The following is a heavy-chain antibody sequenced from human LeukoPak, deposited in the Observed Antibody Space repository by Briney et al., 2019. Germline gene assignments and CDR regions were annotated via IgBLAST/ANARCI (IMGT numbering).Heavy chain of an antibody. D-gene: IGHD3-16*02. V-gene: IGHV1-3*01. CDR2: INAGNGNT. CDR3: ARTIDDYVWGSYRYTDSYGMDV. CDR1: GYTFTSYA. Sequence: ASVKVSCKASGYTFTSYAMHWVRQAPGQRLEWMGWINAGNGNTKYSQKFQGRVTITRDTSASTAYMELSSLRSEDTAVYYCARTIDDYVWGSYRYTDSYGMDVWGQGTTVTVSS. J-gene: IGHJ6*02.